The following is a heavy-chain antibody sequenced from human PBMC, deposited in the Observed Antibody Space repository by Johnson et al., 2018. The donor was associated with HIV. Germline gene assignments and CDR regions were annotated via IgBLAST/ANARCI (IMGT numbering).Heavy chain of an antibody. CDR3: AKWTRDGYNYVHAFDI. CDR2: ISSSGSTI. CDR1: GFTFSDYY. D-gene: IGHD5-24*01. Sequence: QVQLVESGGGLVQPGGSLRLSCAASGFTFSDYYMSWIRQAPGKGLEWVSYISSSGSTIYYADSVKGRFTISRDNAKNSLYLQMNSLRAEDTAVYYCAKWTRDGYNYVHAFDIWGQGTMVTVSS. V-gene: IGHV3-11*04. J-gene: IGHJ3*02.